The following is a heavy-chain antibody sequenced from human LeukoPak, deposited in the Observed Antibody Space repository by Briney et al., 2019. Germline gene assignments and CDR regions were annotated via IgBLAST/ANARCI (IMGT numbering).Heavy chain of an antibody. CDR1: GFTVSSNY. V-gene: IGHV3-66*01. D-gene: IGHD5-12*01. CDR3: ARVGGYEQMGTFYFDY. CDR2: IYSGGST. Sequence: GGSLRLSCAASGFTVSSNYMSWVRQAPGKGLEWVSVIYSGGSTYYADSVKGRFTISRDNSKNTLYLQMNSLRAEDTAVYYCARVGGYEQMGTFYFDYWGQGTLVTVSS. J-gene: IGHJ4*02.